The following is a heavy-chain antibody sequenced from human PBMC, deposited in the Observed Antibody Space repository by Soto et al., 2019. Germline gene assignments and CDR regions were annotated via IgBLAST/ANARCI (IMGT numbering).Heavy chain of an antibody. V-gene: IGHV3-66*01. CDR3: ARERSGVYYYYYYMDV. Sequence: PGGSLRLSCAASGFTVSSNYMSWVRQAPGKGLEWVSVIYSGGSTYYADSVKGRFTISRDNSKNTLYLQMNSLRAEDTAVYYCARERSGVYYYYYYMDVWGKGTTVTVSS. D-gene: IGHD3-3*01. J-gene: IGHJ6*03. CDR2: IYSGGST. CDR1: GFTVSSNY.